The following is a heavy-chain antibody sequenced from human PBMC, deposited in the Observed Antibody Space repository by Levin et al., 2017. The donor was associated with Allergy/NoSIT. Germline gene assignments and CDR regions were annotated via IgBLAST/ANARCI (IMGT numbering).Heavy chain of an antibody. Sequence: KISCKASGGSFSNSAIGWVRQAPGQGLEWMGGIIPSFGTSNYAQKFRGRVSIYADDSTNTAYIELSSLRSEDTAVYYCAREPTTPPVGAYDMWGQGTLVTVSS. V-gene: IGHV1-69*01. D-gene: IGHD4-11*01. J-gene: IGHJ3*02. CDR2: IIPSFGTS. CDR3: AREPTTPPVGAYDM. CDR1: GGSFSNSA.